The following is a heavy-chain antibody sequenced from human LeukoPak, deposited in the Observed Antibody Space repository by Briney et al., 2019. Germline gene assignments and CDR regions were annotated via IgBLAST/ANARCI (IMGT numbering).Heavy chain of an antibody. Sequence: PSGTLSLTCTVSGGSISSGDYYWSWIRQPPGKGLEWIGYIYYSGSTYYNPSLKSRVTISVDTSKNQFSLKLSSVTAADTAVYYCARGGGSGYYWHWGQGTLVTVSS. CDR1: GGSISSGDYY. CDR3: ARGGGSGYYWH. J-gene: IGHJ4*02. CDR2: IYYSGST. D-gene: IGHD3-22*01. V-gene: IGHV4-30-4*08.